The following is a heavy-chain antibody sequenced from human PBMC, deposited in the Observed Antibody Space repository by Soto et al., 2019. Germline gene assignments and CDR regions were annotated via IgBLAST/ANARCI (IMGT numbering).Heavy chain of an antibody. J-gene: IGHJ4*02. CDR2: ISYDGSNK. V-gene: IGHV3-30*03. Sequence: GGSLRLSCAASGFTFSSYGMHCVRQAPGKGLEWVAVISYDGSNKYYADSVKGRFTISRDNSKNTLYLQMNSLRAEDTAVYYCATPLYYGSGSHGDYWGQGTLVTVSS. D-gene: IGHD3-10*01. CDR1: GFTFSSYG. CDR3: ATPLYYGSGSHGDY.